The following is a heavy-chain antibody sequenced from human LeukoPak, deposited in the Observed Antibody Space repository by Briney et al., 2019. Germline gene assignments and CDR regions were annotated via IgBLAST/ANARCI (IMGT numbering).Heavy chain of an antibody. CDR2: INHSRST. D-gene: IGHD5-12*01. CDR3: ARGVGEWLRRRYFDY. CDR1: SGSFSGYY. Sequence: SETLSLTCAVYSGSFSGYYWSWIRQPPGRGLEWIGEINHSRSTNYNLSLKSRVTISVDTSKNQFSLKLSSVTAADTAVYYCARGVGEWLRRRYFDYWGQGALVTVSS. J-gene: IGHJ4*02. V-gene: IGHV4-34*01.